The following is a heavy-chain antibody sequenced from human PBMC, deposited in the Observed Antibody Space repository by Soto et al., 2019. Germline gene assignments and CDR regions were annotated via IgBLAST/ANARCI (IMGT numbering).Heavy chain of an antibody. J-gene: IGHJ4*02. Sequence: SEPLSLNCTVSGGSISSYYWSWIRQPAGKGLEWIGRIYTSGSTNYNPSLKSRVTMSVDTSKNQFSLKLSSVTAADTAVYYCAREVRGGYSYGYVFDYWGQGTLVTVAS. V-gene: IGHV4-4*07. CDR3: AREVRGGYSYGYVFDY. CDR2: IYTSGST. D-gene: IGHD5-18*01. CDR1: GGSISSYY.